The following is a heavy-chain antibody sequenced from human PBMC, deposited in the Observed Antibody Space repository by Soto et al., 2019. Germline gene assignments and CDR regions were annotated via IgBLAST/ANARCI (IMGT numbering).Heavy chain of an antibody. Sequence: LRLSCAASGFTFSSYWMSWVRQAPGRGLEWMANIKYDGSEKYYVDSVKGRLTISRDNAKNSLYLQMNSLRAEDTAVYYCASSPHKDSRPDYWGQGTLVTVSS. CDR1: GFTFSSYW. J-gene: IGHJ4*02. V-gene: IGHV3-7*03. CDR2: IKYDGSEK. D-gene: IGHD3-22*01. CDR3: ASSPHKDSRPDY.